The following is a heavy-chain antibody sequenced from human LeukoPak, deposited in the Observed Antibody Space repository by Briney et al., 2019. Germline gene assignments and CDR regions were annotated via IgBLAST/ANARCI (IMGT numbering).Heavy chain of an antibody. D-gene: IGHD6-19*01. V-gene: IGHV5-51*01. CDR2: FSPGDSDS. J-gene: IGHJ4*02. Sequence: GESLKISCQDSACSIINYWIGCVRQMPGKDLEWMGIFSPGDSDSRYSPSFRGQVTISADKSISTVYLQWSRLKASDTAMYYCARLASAWNFDYWGQGTLVTVSS. CDR1: ACSIINYW. CDR3: ARLASAWNFDY.